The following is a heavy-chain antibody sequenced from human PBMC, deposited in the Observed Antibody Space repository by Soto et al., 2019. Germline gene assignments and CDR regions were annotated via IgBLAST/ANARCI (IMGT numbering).Heavy chain of an antibody. J-gene: IGHJ6*02. CDR3: AAPLLNYYYYGMDV. CDR2: IYYSGST. D-gene: IGHD2-21*02. V-gene: IGHV4-39*01. Sequence: SETLSLTCTVSGGSISSSSYYWGWIRQPPGKGLEWIGSIYYSGSTYYNPSLKSRVTISVDTSKNQFSLKLSSVTAADTAVYYCAAPLLNYYYYGMDVWGQGTRVTVSS. CDR1: GGSISSSSYY.